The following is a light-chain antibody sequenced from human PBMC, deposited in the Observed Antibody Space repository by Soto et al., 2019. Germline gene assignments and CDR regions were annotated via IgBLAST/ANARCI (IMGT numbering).Light chain of an antibody. CDR2: GAS. V-gene: IGKV3-15*01. J-gene: IGKJ5*01. CDR3: QHYNHWSSIT. Sequence: EIAMTQSPATLSVSLGERATLSCRANQYISNNLAWYQQRPGQAPSLLIYGASTRATGVPARFSGSGSGTVFLLSISGLQSEDSAVYYCQHYNHWSSITFGQGTRLEIK. CDR1: QYISNN.